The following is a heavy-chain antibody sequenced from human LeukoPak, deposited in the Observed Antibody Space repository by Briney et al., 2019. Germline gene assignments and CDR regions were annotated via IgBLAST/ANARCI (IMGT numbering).Heavy chain of an antibody. CDR3: AKSIAAAGTYFDY. J-gene: IGHJ4*02. CDR1: GFTFSSYA. Sequence: GGSLRLSCAASGFTFSSYAMSWVPQAPGKGLEWVSAISGSGGSTYYADSVKGRFTISRDNSKNTLYLQMNSLRAEDTAVYYCAKSIAAAGTYFDYWGQGTLVTVSS. D-gene: IGHD6-13*01. CDR2: ISGSGGST. V-gene: IGHV3-23*01.